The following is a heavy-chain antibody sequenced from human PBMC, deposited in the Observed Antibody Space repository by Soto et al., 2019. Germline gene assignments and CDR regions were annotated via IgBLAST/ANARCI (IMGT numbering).Heavy chain of an antibody. V-gene: IGHV3-7*01. Sequence: VGSLRLSCAASGFTLSNYWMTWVRQAPGKGLEWVANINQDGSVKYYVDSVKGRFTISRDDAKNSLYLQMRSLRAEDTAVYYCARAVASAGSYWGQGTQVTVS. CDR1: GFTLSNYW. D-gene: IGHD6-13*01. CDR3: ARAVASAGSY. J-gene: IGHJ4*02. CDR2: INQDGSVK.